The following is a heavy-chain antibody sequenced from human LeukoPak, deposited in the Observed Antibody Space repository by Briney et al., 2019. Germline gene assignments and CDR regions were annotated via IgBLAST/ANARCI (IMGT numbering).Heavy chain of an antibody. Sequence: SETLSLTCTVSGGSISSYFWSWIRQPPGKGLEWIGYIYYSGSTNYNPSLKSRDTISVDTSKNQFSLKLSSVTAADTAVYYCARRGYGSGSFFDYWGQGTLVTVSS. CDR2: IYYSGST. J-gene: IGHJ4*02. CDR1: GGSISSYF. V-gene: IGHV4-59*08. CDR3: ARRGYGSGSFFDY. D-gene: IGHD3-10*01.